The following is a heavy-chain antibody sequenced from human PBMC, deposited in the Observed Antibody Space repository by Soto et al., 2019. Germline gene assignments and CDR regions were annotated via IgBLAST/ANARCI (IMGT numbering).Heavy chain of an antibody. D-gene: IGHD6-13*01. CDR2: IYHSGST. Sequence: SETLSLTCAVSGGSISSINWWSWVRQPPGKGLEWIGEIYHSGSTNYNPSLKSRVTISVDKSKNQFSLKLSSVTAADTAVYYCAREVSGSSSFDYWGQGTLVTVS. J-gene: IGHJ4*02. CDR3: AREVSGSSSFDY. CDR1: GGSISSINW. V-gene: IGHV4-4*02.